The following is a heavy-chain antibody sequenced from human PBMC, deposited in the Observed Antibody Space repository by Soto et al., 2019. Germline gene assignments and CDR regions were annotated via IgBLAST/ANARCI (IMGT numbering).Heavy chain of an antibody. CDR1: GXTFSTYS. J-gene: IGHJ4*02. D-gene: IGHD3-3*01. CDR2: ISSSSSTI. Sequence: GSLRLSSAASGXTFSTYSMNWVRQAPGKGLELVSYISSSSSTIYYADSVKGRFTISRDNAKNSLYLQMNSMRDEDTAVYYCARDSFWSGYCDYWGQGTLGTVSS. CDR3: ARDSFWSGYCDY. V-gene: IGHV3-48*02.